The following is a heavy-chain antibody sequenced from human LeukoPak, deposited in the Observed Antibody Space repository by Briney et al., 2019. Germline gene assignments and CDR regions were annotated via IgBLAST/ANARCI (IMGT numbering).Heavy chain of an antibody. CDR2: IYYSGST. D-gene: IGHD3-16*01. Sequence: PSETLSLTCTVSGGSISSHYWSWIRQPPGKGLEWIGYIYYSGSTNYNPSLKSRVTISVDTSKNQFSLKLSSVTAADTAVYYCARDRRRFFDYWGQGTLVTVSS. CDR1: GGSISSHY. J-gene: IGHJ4*02. CDR3: ARDRRRFFDY. V-gene: IGHV4-59*11.